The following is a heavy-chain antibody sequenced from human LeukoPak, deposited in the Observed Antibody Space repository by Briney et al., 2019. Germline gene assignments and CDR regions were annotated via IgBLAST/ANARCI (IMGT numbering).Heavy chain of an antibody. CDR3: GGHDYGDSDY. V-gene: IGHV4-34*01. CDR1: GGSFSGYY. D-gene: IGHD4-17*01. Sequence: LETLSLTCAVYGGSFSGYYWRWVRQPPGKGLEWIGEINHSGSTNYNPSLKSRVTISVDTSKNQFSLKLGSVTAADTAVYYCGGHDYGDSDYWGQGTLVTVPS. J-gene: IGHJ4*02. CDR2: INHSGST.